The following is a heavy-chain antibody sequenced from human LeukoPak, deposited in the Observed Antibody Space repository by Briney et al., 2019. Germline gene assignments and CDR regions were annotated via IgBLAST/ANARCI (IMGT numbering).Heavy chain of an antibody. Sequence: SETLSLPCTVSGGSISSYYWSWSRQPPGKGLEWIGYIYYSGSTNYNPSLKSRVTMSVDTSKNQFSLKLSSVTAADTALYYCARGGLSIECWGRGTLVTVSS. CDR1: GGSISSYY. J-gene: IGHJ4*02. CDR2: IYYSGST. CDR3: ARGGLSIEC. V-gene: IGHV4-59*01.